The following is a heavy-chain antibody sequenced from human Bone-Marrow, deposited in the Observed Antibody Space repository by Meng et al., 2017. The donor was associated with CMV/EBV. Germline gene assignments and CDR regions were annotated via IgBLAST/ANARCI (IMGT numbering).Heavy chain of an antibody. Sequence: ASVKVSCKASGYTFTGYYMHWVRQAPGQGLEWMGWINPNSGGTNYAQKFQGRVTMTRGTSISTAYMELSRLRSDDTAVYYCGRVEIWYDSSGYYLSYWGQGTLVTVSS. J-gene: IGHJ4*02. CDR1: GYTFTGYY. CDR3: GRVEIWYDSSGYYLSY. CDR2: INPNSGGT. D-gene: IGHD3-22*01. V-gene: IGHV1-2*02.